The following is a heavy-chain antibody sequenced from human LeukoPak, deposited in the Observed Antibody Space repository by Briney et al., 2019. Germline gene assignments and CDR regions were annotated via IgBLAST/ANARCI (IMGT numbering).Heavy chain of an antibody. V-gene: IGHV4-30-4*08. D-gene: IGHD3-3*01. CDR1: GFTFSSYA. J-gene: IGHJ4*02. CDR3: ARAAKKLRFLEWFTSPFDY. Sequence: LRLSCAASGFTFSSYAMSWIRQPPGKGLEWIGYIYYSGSTYYNPSLKSRVTISVDTSKNQFSLKLSSVTAADTAVYYCARAAKKLRFLEWFTSPFDYWGQGTLVTVSS. CDR2: IYYSGST.